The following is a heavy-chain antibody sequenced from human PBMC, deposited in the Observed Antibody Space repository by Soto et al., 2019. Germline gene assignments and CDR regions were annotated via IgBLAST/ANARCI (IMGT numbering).Heavy chain of an antibody. J-gene: IGHJ4*02. CDR1: GFTFNNYA. Sequence: EVQLLESGGGLVQPGGSLRLSCAVSGFTFNNYAMTWVRQAPGKGLEWVSAISGGGDTTSYADSVKGRFTVSRDGSKNTLYLQMSSLRAEDTALYYCAKGRGGSGSLTPRVDFCGQGTLVTVSS. V-gene: IGHV3-23*01. CDR3: AKGRGGSGSLTPRVDF. D-gene: IGHD3-10*01. CDR2: ISGGGDTT.